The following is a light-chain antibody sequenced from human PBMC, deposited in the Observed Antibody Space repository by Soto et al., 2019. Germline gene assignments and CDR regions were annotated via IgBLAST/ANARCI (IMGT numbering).Light chain of an antibody. V-gene: IGLV2-14*01. CDR1: NSDVGGYNY. Sequence: QSALTQPASVSGSPGQSITISCTGTNSDVGGYNYVSWYQQHPGKAPELMICEVSNRPSGVSNRFSGSKSGNTASLTISGLQAEDEADYYCSSYTSSSTLYVFGTGTKVTVL. CDR3: SSYTSSSTLYV. J-gene: IGLJ1*01. CDR2: EVS.